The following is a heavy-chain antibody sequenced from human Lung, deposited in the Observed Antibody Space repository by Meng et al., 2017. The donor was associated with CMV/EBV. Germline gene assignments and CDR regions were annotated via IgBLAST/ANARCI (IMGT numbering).Heavy chain of an antibody. CDR1: GYTFSTFD. J-gene: IGHJ6*02. Sequence: ASXXVSXKASGYTFSTFDINWVRLATGQGLEWMGWMNANSGNTGYAQKFQGRVSMTRDTSTNTAYMQLSSLRSDDTAVYFCARTQIAVEAGGTKTKYYYYGLDVWXQGTXVTVSS. CDR3: ARTQIAVEAGGTKTKYYYYGLDV. V-gene: IGHV1-8*02. CDR2: MNANSGNT. D-gene: IGHD6-13*01.